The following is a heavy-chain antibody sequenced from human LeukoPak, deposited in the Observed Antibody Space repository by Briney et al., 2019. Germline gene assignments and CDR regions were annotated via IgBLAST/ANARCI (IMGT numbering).Heavy chain of an antibody. J-gene: IGHJ5*02. CDR2: ISYDGSNK. CDR1: GFTFSSYG. Sequence: GRSLRLSCAASGFTFSSYGMHWVRQAPGKGLEWVAVISYDGSNKYYADSVKGRFTISGDNSKNTLYLQMNSLRAEDTAVYYCAKDAKRITMVRGVKGGNWFDPWGQGTLVTVSS. V-gene: IGHV3-30*18. CDR3: AKDAKRITMVRGVKGGNWFDP. D-gene: IGHD3-10*01.